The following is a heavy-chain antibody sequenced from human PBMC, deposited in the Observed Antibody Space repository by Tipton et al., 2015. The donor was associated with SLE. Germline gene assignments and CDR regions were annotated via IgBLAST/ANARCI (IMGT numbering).Heavy chain of an antibody. J-gene: IGHJ6*02. CDR1: GGSISSGSYY. V-gene: IGHV4-61*02. Sequence: TLSLTCTVSGGSISSGSYYWSWIRQPAGKGLEWIGRMHYSGITIYNPSLKSRVTISLDTSKNQLSLKVTSVTAADTAVYYCATYYFGSGSLSPPVYPGMDVWGQGTTVTVSS. CDR2: MHYSGIT. CDR3: ATYYFGSGSLSPPVYPGMDV. D-gene: IGHD3-10*01.